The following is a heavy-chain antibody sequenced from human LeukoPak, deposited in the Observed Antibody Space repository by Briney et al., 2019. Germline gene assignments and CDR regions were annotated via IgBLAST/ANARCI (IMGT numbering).Heavy chain of an antibody. Sequence: SETLSLTCTVSGGSISSYYWSWIRQPPGKGLEWIGYIYYSGSTNYNPSLKSRVTISVDTSKNQFSLKLSSVIAADTAVYYCARHFAFSYYYMDVWGKGTTVTVSS. CDR1: GGSISSYY. CDR3: ARHFAFSYYYMDV. V-gene: IGHV4-59*08. CDR2: IYYSGST. J-gene: IGHJ6*03.